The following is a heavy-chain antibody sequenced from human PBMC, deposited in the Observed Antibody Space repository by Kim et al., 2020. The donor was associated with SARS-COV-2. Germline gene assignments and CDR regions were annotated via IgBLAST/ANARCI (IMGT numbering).Heavy chain of an antibody. CDR2: IYYSGMT. D-gene: IGHD3-10*01. CDR3: ARHRGGGNWFDP. V-gene: IGHV4-39*01. J-gene: IGHJ5*02. Sequence: SETLSLTCTVSGDSINNDRYYWGWIRQPPGKGLEWIGSIYYSGMTFYNPSLKSRVTISVDTSKSHFSLRLPSLTAADTAVYYCARHRGGGNWFDPWGQGTLVTVSS. CDR1: GDSINNDRYY.